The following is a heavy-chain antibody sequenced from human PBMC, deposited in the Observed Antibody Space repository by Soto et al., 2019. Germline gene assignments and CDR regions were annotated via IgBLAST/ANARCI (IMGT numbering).Heavy chain of an antibody. Sequence: QLQLQESGPGLVKPSETLSLTCTVSGGSISSSSYYWGWIRQPPGKGLEWIGSIYYSGSTYYNPSLKSRVTLSVDTSKNQFSLKLSSVTAADTAVYYCARRPIWNGALGFDYWGQGTLVTVSS. V-gene: IGHV4-39*01. CDR2: IYYSGST. CDR1: GGSISSSSYY. CDR3: ARRPIWNGALGFDY. J-gene: IGHJ4*02. D-gene: IGHD1-1*01.